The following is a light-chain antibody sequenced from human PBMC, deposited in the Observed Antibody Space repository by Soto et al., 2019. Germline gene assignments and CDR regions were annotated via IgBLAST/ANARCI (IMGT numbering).Light chain of an antibody. V-gene: IGLV2-14*01. Sequence: QSVLTQPASVSGSPGQSITISCTGTSSDVDVYSYVSWYQQHPGKAPKLMIYEVSNRPSGISDRFSGSMSGNTASLTISGLQAEDEADYYCSSRTSTSAVVFGGGTPLTVL. CDR1: SSDVDVYSY. CDR2: EVS. CDR3: SSRTSTSAVV. J-gene: IGLJ3*02.